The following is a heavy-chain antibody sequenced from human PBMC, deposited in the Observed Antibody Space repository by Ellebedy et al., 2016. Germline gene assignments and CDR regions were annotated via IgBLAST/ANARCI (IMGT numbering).Heavy chain of an antibody. CDR1: GGSFSGYY. CDR2: INHSGST. Sequence: SETLSLTXAVYGGSFSGYYWSWIRQPPGKGLEWIGEINHSGSTNYNPSLKSRVTISVDTSKNQFSLKLSSVTAADTAVYYCARGEVAGPGGNWFDPWGQGTLVTVSS. J-gene: IGHJ5*02. CDR3: ARGEVAGPGGNWFDP. D-gene: IGHD6-19*01. V-gene: IGHV4-34*01.